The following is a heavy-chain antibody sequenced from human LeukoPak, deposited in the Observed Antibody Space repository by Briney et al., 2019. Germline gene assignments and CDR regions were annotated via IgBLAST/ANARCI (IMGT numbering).Heavy chain of an antibody. D-gene: IGHD5-18*01. CDR2: ISAYNGNT. CDR3: ARNGIQLWLSPDFDY. Sequence: ASVKVSCKASGYTFTSYGISWVRQAPGQGLEWMGWISAYNGNTNYAQKLQGRVTMTTDTSTSTAYMELRSLRSDDTAVYYCARNGIQLWLSPDFDYWGQGTLITVSS. J-gene: IGHJ4*02. V-gene: IGHV1-18*01. CDR1: GYTFTSYG.